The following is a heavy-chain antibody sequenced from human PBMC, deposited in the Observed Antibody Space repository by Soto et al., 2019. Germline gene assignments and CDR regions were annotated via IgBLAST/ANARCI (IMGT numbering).Heavy chain of an antibody. CDR1: GFTFGDYA. CDR2: IRSKAYGGTT. Sequence: GGSLRLSCTASGFTFGDYAMSWFRQAPGKGLEWVGFIRSKAYGGTTEYAASVKGRFTISRDDSKSIAYLQMNSLKTEDTAVYYCTRSRYYGSGSYSTHNWFDPWGQGTLVTVSS. D-gene: IGHD3-10*01. CDR3: TRSRYYGSGSYSTHNWFDP. V-gene: IGHV3-49*03. J-gene: IGHJ5*02.